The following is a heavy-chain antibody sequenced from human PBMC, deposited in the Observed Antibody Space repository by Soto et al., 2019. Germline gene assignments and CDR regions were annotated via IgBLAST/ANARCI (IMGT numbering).Heavy chain of an antibody. J-gene: IGHJ6*02. Sequence: QVQLVQSGAEVKKPGSSVKVSCKASGGTFSSYAISWVRQAPGQGLEWMGGIIPIFGTANYAQKFQGRVTITADESTSTAYMELSSLRSEDTAVYYCARAKGYCSGGSCYAGYYYGMDVWGQGTTVTVSS. V-gene: IGHV1-69*01. CDR2: IIPIFGTA. CDR3: ARAKGYCSGGSCYAGYYYGMDV. D-gene: IGHD2-15*01. CDR1: GGTFSSYA.